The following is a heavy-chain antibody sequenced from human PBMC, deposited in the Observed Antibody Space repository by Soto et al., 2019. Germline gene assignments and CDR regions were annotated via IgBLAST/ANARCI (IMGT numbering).Heavy chain of an antibody. CDR1: GYTFTTYA. Sequence: QVQLVQSGAEVRKPGASVKISCQASGYTFTTYALYWVRQAPGQRLEWMGWINGGDGNTRYSQKFQDRVTITRDTSASRTYMELSSLRSEDTAVYYCAREKGPTGPGFGPWGQGTLVTVSS. V-gene: IGHV1-3*01. J-gene: IGHJ5*02. D-gene: IGHD1-1*01. CDR2: INGGDGNT. CDR3: AREKGPTGPGFGP.